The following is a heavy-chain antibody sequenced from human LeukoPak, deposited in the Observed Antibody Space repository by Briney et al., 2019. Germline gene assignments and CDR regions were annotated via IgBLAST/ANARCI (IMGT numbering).Heavy chain of an antibody. CDR2: IKQMVSEI. CDR1: GFTVSNYW. V-gene: IGHV3-7*01. Sequence: GGSLRLSWAASGFTVSNYWTGWGRQAPGKGREWGATIKQMVSEIYYVDSVKGRSPISRESAKNAVYRRLNSLRVEDTAVYYCASARHSSGWSGGAFDIWGQGPMVPVSS. J-gene: IGHJ3*02. CDR3: ASARHSSGWSGGAFDI. D-gene: IGHD6-19*01.